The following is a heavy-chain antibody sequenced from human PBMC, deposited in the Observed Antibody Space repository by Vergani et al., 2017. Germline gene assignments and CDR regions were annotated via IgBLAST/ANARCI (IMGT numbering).Heavy chain of an antibody. J-gene: IGHJ4*02. Sequence: QVQLQQWGAGVVKPSGTLSLTCAVFGESFSSFYWSWIRQPPGKGLEWIGEINNDGHTNYNPSLESRVTVSRDTAKNQFSLNLMSVTAADTAMYYCAVRHRVNLVGGEIVKKRTFDYWSQGSLVTVSS. CDR1: GESFSSFY. V-gene: IGHV4-34*02. CDR2: INNDGHT. CDR3: AVRHRVNLVGGEIVKKRTFDY. D-gene: IGHD2-8*02.